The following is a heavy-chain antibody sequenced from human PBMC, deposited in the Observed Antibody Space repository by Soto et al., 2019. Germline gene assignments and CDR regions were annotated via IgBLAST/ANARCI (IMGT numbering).Heavy chain of an antibody. CDR2: IFSNDEK. Sequence: SGPTLVNPTETLTLTCTVSGFSLSNARMGVSWIRQPPGKALEWLAHIFSNDEKSYSTSLKSRLTISKDTSKSQVVLTMTNMDPVDTATYYCARNPRRSSSWPYYYGMDVWGQGTTVTVSS. CDR3: ARNPRRSSSWPYYYGMDV. D-gene: IGHD6-13*01. CDR1: GFSLSNARMG. J-gene: IGHJ6*02. V-gene: IGHV2-26*01.